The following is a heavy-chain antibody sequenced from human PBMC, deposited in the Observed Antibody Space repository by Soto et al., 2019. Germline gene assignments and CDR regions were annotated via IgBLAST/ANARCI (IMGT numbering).Heavy chain of an antibody. CDR3: ARLSRECWSGCDY. J-gene: IGHJ4*02. Sequence: PGESLKISCEGVGYSFTNYWIAWVRQMPGKGPEWMGTIYPGDSDMRYSPSFRGQVTMSVDKSINTAYLQWGSLTASDTAKYYCARLSRECWSGCDYWGQGTLVTVSS. CDR2: IYPGDSDM. V-gene: IGHV5-51*01. CDR1: GYSFTNYW. D-gene: IGHD3-3*01.